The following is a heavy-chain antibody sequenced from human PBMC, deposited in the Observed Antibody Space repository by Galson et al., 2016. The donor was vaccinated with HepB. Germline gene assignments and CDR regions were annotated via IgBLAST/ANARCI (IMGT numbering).Heavy chain of an antibody. V-gene: IGHV3-11*06. D-gene: IGHD3-10*01. CDR1: GFTFSDYY. J-gene: IGHJ4*02. CDR3: ARTYYYGTGRYYNRNLFDS. CDR2: ISSSSGYI. Sequence: SLRLSCAASGFTFSDYYMSWIRQAPGKGLEWVSYISSSSGYIIYTDSVKGRFTISRDNAKNSMFLQMNSLRAEDTALYYCARTYYYGTGRYYNRNLFDSWGQGIQVTVSS.